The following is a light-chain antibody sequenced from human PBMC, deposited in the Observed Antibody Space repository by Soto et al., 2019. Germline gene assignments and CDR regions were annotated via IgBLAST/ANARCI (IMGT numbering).Light chain of an antibody. CDR3: AAWDDSLNAYV. J-gene: IGLJ1*01. CDR1: SSNIGNNA. V-gene: IGLV1-36*01. Sequence: QSMLTQPPSVSEAPRQRVTISCSGSSSNIGNNAVNWYQQLPGKAPKLLIYYDDLLPSGVSDRFSGSKSGTSASLAISGLQSEDEADYYCAAWDDSLNAYVFGTGTKLTVL. CDR2: YDD.